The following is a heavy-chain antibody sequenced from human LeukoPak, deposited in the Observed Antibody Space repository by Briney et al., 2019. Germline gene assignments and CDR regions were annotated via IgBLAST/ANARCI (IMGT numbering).Heavy chain of an antibody. CDR1: GYTFTGYY. Sequence: ASVKVSCKASGYTFTGYYMHWVRQAPGQGLEWMGWINPNSGGTNYAQKFQGRVTMTRDTSISTACMELSRLRSDDTAVYYCAREDIVVVPAAMMAWFDPWGQGTLVTVSS. V-gene: IGHV1-2*02. J-gene: IGHJ5*02. CDR2: INPNSGGT. D-gene: IGHD2-2*01. CDR3: AREDIVVVPAAMMAWFDP.